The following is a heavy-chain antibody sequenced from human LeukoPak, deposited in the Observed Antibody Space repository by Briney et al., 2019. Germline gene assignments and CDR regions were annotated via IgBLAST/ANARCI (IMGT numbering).Heavy chain of an antibody. J-gene: IGHJ4*02. CDR3: AKDEEYDSSGYYDY. CDR2: ISWNSGSI. D-gene: IGHD3-22*01. V-gene: IGHV3-9*01. Sequence: PGGSLRLSCAASGFTFDDYAMHWVRQAPGKGLEWVSGISWNSGSIGYADSVKGRFTISRDNAKNSLYLQMNSLRAEDTALYYCAKDEEYDSSGYYDYWGQGTLVTVSS. CDR1: GFTFDDYA.